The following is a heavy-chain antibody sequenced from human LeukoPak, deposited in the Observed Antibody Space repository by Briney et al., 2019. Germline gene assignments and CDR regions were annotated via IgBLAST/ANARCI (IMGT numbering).Heavy chain of an antibody. Sequence: GASVKVSCKASGGTFSSYAISWVRQAPGQGLEWMGGIIPIFGTANYAQKFQGRVTITADESTSTAYMELSSLRSDDTAVYYCARENPLYYDSSGYIFDYWGQGTLVTVSS. CDR2: IIPIFGTA. CDR1: GGTFSSYA. CDR3: ARENPLYYDSSGYIFDY. D-gene: IGHD3-22*01. V-gene: IGHV1-69*13. J-gene: IGHJ4*02.